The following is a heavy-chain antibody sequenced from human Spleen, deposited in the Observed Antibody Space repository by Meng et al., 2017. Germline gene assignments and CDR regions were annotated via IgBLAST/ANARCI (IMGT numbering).Heavy chain of an antibody. CDR2: IYHSGST. Sequence: SETLSLTCTVSGYSISSGHYWGWIRQSPGKGLEWIGNIYHSGSTYYNPSLKSRVTISLDTSKNQFSLKLSSVTAADTAVYYCAREGLGEMATLYVDWGQGTLVTVSS. V-gene: IGHV4-38-2*02. CDR3: AREGLGEMATLYVD. D-gene: IGHD5-24*01. J-gene: IGHJ4*02. CDR1: GYSISSGHY.